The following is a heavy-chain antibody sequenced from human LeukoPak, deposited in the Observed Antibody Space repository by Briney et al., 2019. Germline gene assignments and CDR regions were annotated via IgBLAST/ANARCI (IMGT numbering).Heavy chain of an antibody. CDR3: ARQMLAQTMLYYYYGMDV. CDR2: IYYSGST. Sequence: SETLSLTCTVSGGSISSSSYYWGWIRQPPGKGLEWIGSIYYSGSTYYNPSLKSRVTISVDTSKNQFSLKLSSVTAADTAVYYCARQMLAQTMLYYYYGMDVWGQGTTVTVSS. V-gene: IGHV4-39*01. CDR1: GGSISSSSYY. J-gene: IGHJ6*02. D-gene: IGHD2-8*01.